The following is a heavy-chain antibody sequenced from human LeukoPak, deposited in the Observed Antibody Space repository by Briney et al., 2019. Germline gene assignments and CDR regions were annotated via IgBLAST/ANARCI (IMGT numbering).Heavy chain of an antibody. CDR1: GFTFDDYA. J-gene: IGHJ4*02. CDR2: ISWNSGSI. D-gene: IGHD6-19*01. Sequence: GGSLRLSCAASGFTFDDYAMHWVRQAPGKGLEWVSGISWNSGSIGYADSVKGRFTISRDNAKNSPYLQMNSLRAEDTALYYCAKDVKIAVAGFLDYWGQGTLVTVSS. V-gene: IGHV3-9*01. CDR3: AKDVKIAVAGFLDY.